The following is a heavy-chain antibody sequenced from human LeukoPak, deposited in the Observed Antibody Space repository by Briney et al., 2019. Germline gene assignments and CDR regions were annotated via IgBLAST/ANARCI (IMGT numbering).Heavy chain of an antibody. CDR2: IIPIFGTA. CDR1: GGTFSSYA. D-gene: IGHD2-2*01. V-gene: IGHV1-69*05. J-gene: IGHJ5*02. Sequence: SVKVSCKASGGTFSSYAISWVRQVPGQGLEWMGRIIPIFGTANYAQKFQGRVTITTDESTSTAYMELSSLRSEDTAVYYCARDRPGYCSSTSCPNWFDPWGQGTLVTVSS. CDR3: ARDRPGYCSSTSCPNWFDP.